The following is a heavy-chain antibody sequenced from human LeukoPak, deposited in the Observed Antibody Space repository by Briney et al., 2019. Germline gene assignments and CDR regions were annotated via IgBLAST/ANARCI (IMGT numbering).Heavy chain of an antibody. Sequence: GGSLRLSCAASGFTFSSSAMSWVRQVPGKGLEWVSGISASGGSTYYADSVRGRFTISRDNSKNTLYLQMNSLRAEDTAVYYCAKNRRSGGAAAVFDYWGQGTLVTVSS. CDR2: ISASGGST. CDR1: GFTFSSSA. J-gene: IGHJ4*02. CDR3: AKNRRSGGAAAVFDY. V-gene: IGHV3-23*01. D-gene: IGHD6-13*01.